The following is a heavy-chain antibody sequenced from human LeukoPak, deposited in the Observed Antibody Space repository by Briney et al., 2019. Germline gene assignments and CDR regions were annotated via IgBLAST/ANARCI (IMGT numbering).Heavy chain of an antibody. CDR1: GYTFTSYY. CDR3: ARLAALGDWFDP. D-gene: IGHD6-6*01. V-gene: IGHV1-46*01. CDR2: INPSGGST. Sequence: ASVKVSCKASGYTFTSYYMHWVRQAPGQGLEWMGIINPSGGSTSYAQEFQGRVTITTDESTSTAYMELSSLRSEDTAVYYCARLAALGDWFDPWGQGTLVTVSS. J-gene: IGHJ5*02.